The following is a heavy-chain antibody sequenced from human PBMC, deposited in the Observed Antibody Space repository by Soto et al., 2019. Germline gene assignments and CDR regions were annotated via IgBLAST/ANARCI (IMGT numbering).Heavy chain of an antibody. Sequence: ASVKVSCKTSAYFFTAYYIHWVRQAPGQGLECMGWINPNTGATNYPQKFQGRVTMTSXTXXSXXXMXLXXLMTDDTAVYCCARDHNPDKYYHGMDVWGQGTKVTVSS. CDR1: AYFFTAYY. CDR2: INPNTGAT. D-gene: IGHD1-1*01. J-gene: IGHJ6*02. CDR3: ARDHNPDKYYHGMDV. V-gene: IGHV1-2*02.